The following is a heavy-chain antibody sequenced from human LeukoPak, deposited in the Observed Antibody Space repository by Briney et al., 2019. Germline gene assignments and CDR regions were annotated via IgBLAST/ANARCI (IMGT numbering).Heavy chain of an antibody. D-gene: IGHD6-6*01. J-gene: IGHJ4*02. CDR2: IYYSGSA. V-gene: IGHV4-39*07. Sequence: PSETLSLTCTVSGGSISSSKYYWGWIRQPPGKGLEWIGSIYYSGSAYYNPSLKSRVTISVDTSKNQFSLKLTSVTAADTAVYYCARGYSSSSFDYWGQGTLVTVSS. CDR3: ARGYSSSSFDY. CDR1: GGSISSSKYY.